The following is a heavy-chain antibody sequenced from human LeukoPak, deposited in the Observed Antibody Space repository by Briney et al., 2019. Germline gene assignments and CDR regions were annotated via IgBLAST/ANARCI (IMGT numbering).Heavy chain of an antibody. Sequence: GGSLRLSCAASGFTFSSYWTSWVRQAPGKGLEWVANIKQDGSEKYYVDSVKGRFTISRDNAKNSLYLQMNSLRAEDTAVYYCARGSLWFGESEDYWGQGTLVTVSS. J-gene: IGHJ4*02. V-gene: IGHV3-7*01. CDR1: GFTFSSYW. CDR2: IKQDGSEK. D-gene: IGHD3-10*01. CDR3: ARGSLWFGESEDY.